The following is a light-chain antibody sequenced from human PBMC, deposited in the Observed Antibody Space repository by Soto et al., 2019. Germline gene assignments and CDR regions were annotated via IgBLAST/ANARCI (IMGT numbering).Light chain of an antibody. Sequence: EIVMAQSPATLSVSPGERATLSCRASQSVSSNLAWYQQKPGQAPRLLIYDASTRATGIPARFSGIGSGTEFTLTISSLQSEDFAVYYCQQYNNWPTWTFGQGTKVEIK. CDR3: QQYNNWPTWT. CDR1: QSVSSN. V-gene: IGKV3-15*01. CDR2: DAS. J-gene: IGKJ1*01.